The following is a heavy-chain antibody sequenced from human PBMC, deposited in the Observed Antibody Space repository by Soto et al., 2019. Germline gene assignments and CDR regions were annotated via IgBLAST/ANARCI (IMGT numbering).Heavy chain of an antibody. J-gene: IGHJ3*02. Sequence: GASVKVSCKASGYTFTSYDINWVRQATGQGLEWMGWMNPNSGNTGYAQKLQGRVTITRDTSASTAYMELSSLRSEDTAVYYCAREGCTNGICYDNAFDIWGQGTMVTVSS. V-gene: IGHV1-8*01. CDR3: AREGCTNGICYDNAFDI. D-gene: IGHD2-8*01. CDR1: GYTFTSYD. CDR2: MNPNSGNT.